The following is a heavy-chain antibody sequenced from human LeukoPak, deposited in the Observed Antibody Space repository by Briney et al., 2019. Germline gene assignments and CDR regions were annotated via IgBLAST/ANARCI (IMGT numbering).Heavy chain of an antibody. CDR3: ARRGGNYYGVGAFDI. CDR1: GFTFSTYW. Sequence: GGSLRLSCAASGFTFSTYWMHWVRQAPGKGLVWVSRINSDGSSTSYADSVKGRFTISRDNAKNTLYLQMNSLRAEDSAVYYCARRGGNYYGVGAFDIWGQGTMVTVSS. D-gene: IGHD1-26*01. CDR2: INSDGSST. J-gene: IGHJ3*02. V-gene: IGHV3-74*01.